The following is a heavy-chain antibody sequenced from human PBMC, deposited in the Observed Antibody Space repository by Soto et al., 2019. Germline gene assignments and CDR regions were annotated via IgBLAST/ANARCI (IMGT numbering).Heavy chain of an antibody. CDR3: AGDRVILWFGESNNNDS. CDR1: GFTFNNYW. J-gene: IGHJ5*01. CDR2: IKPDGSEK. D-gene: IGHD3-10*01. V-gene: IGHV3-7*04. Sequence: PGGSLRLSCAASGFTFNNYWMTWVRQAPGKGLEWVANIKPDGSEKYYVDSVKGRFTISRDNARNSVYLQMNNLRAEDTAVYYCAGDRVILWFGESNNNDSWGQGTLVTVSS.